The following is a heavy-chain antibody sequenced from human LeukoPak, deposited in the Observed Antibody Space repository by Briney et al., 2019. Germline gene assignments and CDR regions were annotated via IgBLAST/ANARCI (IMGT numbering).Heavy chain of an antibody. D-gene: IGHD5-12*01. V-gene: IGHV4-34*01. J-gene: IGHJ4*02. CDR1: GGSFSGYY. CDR3: ARERRRIVATTYYFDY. CDR2: INHSGST. Sequence: SETLSLTCAVYGGSFSGYYWSWIRQPPGEGLEWIGEINHSGSTNYNPSLKSRVTISVDTSKNQFSLKLSSVTAADTAVYYCARERRRIVATTYYFDYWGQGTLVTVSS.